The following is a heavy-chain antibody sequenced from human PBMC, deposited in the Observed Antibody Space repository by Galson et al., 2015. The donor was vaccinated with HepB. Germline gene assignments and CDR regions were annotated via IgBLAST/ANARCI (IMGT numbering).Heavy chain of an antibody. D-gene: IGHD5-24*01. CDR1: GFTFSSYG. V-gene: IGHV3-33*03. CDR2: IWYDGSIQ. Sequence: SLRLSCAASGFTFSSYGIHWVRQAPGKGLEWVAVIWYDGSIQKYADSVKGRFTISRDNSKNTLYLQMNSLRVEDTAVYYCARGRAECGTDGYGSTNAFDPWGQGTLVTVSS. J-gene: IGHJ5*02. CDR3: ARGRAECGTDGYGSTNAFDP.